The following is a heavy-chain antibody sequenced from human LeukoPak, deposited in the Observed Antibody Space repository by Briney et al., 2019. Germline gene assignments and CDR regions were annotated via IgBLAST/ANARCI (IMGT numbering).Heavy chain of an antibody. CDR2: IIPIFGTA. Sequence: SVKVSCKASGGTFSSYAISWVRQAPGQGLEWMGGIIPIFGTANYAQKFQGRVTITTDESTSTAYMELSSLRAEDTAVYYCAKGHYDSSGPPFGYWGQGTLVTVSS. V-gene: IGHV1-69*05. J-gene: IGHJ4*02. CDR1: GGTFSSYA. D-gene: IGHD3-22*01. CDR3: AKGHYDSSGPPFGY.